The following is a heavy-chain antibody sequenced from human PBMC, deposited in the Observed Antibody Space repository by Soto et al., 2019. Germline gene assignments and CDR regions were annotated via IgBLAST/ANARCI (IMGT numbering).Heavy chain of an antibody. CDR2: IYYSGST. J-gene: IGHJ5*02. Sequence: TLSLTCNVSGGSISSADYFRRWIRQRPGKGLEWIGYIYYSGSTYYNPSLKSRVTISVDTSKNQFSLKLSSVTDPDTAVYYCAREVAGYCSSTSCSPPLSTWFDQWGQGTLLTVSS. V-gene: IGHV4-30-4*01. CDR3: AREVAGYCSSTSCSPPLSTWFDQ. CDR1: GGSISSADYF. D-gene: IGHD2-2*01.